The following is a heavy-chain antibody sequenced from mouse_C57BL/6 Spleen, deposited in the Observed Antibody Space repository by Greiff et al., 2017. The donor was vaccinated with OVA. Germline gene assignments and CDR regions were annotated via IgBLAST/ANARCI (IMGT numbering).Heavy chain of an antibody. J-gene: IGHJ4*01. CDR3: ARQTGTDYYAMDY. V-gene: IGHV1-69*01. D-gene: IGHD4-1*01. CDR1: GYTFTSYW. Sequence: VKLQQPGAELVMPGASVKLSCKASGYTFTSYWMHWVKQRPGQGLEWIGEIDPSDSYTNYNQKFKGKSTLTVDKSSSTAYMQLSSLTSEDSAVYYCARQTGTDYYAMDYWGQGTSVTVSS. CDR2: IDPSDSYT.